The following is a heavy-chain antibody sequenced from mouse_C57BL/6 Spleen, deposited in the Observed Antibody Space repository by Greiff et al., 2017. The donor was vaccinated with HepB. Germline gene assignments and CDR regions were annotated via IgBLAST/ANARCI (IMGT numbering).Heavy chain of an antibody. J-gene: IGHJ3*01. CDR2: IYPGDGDT. V-gene: IGHV1-82*01. D-gene: IGHD3-2*02. CDR1: GYAFSSSW. Sequence: VQRVESGPELVKPGASVKISCKASGYAFSSSWMNWVKQRPGKGLEWIGRIYPGDGDTNYNGKFKGKATLTADKSSSTAYMQLSSLTSEDSAVYFCARQLSLGTWFAYWGQGTLVTVSA. CDR3: ARQLSLGTWFAY.